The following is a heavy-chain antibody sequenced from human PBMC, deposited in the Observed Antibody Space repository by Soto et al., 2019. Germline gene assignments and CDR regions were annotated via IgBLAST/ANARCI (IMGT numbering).Heavy chain of an antibody. CDR2: ISYDGSNK. V-gene: IGHV3-30*12. D-gene: IGHD6-19*01. CDR3: ARGVAVAGAPYYYYMDV. J-gene: IGHJ6*03. CDR1: GFTFSTYG. Sequence: PGGSLRLSCAASGFTFSTYGMHWVRQAPGKGLEWVAVISYDGSNKYYADSVKGRFTISRDNAKNSLYLQMNSLRAEDTALYHCARGVAVAGAPYYYYMDVWGKGTTVTVSS.